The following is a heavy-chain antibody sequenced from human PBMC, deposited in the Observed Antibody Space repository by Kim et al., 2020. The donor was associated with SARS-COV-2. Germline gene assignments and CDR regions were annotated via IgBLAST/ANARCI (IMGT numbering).Heavy chain of an antibody. Sequence: ASVKVSCKASGYTFTGYYMHWVRQAPGQGLEWMGWINPNSGGTNYAQKFQGRVTMTRDTSISTAYMELSRLRSDDTAVYYCARKYCSSTSCTDKGVPGWFDTWGQGTLVTVSS. CDR1: GYTFTGYY. CDR2: INPNSGGT. V-gene: IGHV1-2*02. CDR3: ARKYCSSTSCTDKGVPGWFDT. D-gene: IGHD2-2*01. J-gene: IGHJ5*02.